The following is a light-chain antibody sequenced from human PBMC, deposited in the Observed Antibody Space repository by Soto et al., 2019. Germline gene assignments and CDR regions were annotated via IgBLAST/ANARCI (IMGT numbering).Light chain of an antibody. Sequence: QSVLTQPASVSGSPGQSITISCTGTSRDVDAYNYVSWYQQYPGKAPKLMIYDVSNRPSGVSNRFSGSKSGNTASLTISGLQAEDEADYFCTSYTSSSTLDVFGTGTKVTVL. CDR2: DVS. J-gene: IGLJ1*01. V-gene: IGLV2-14*01. CDR3: TSYTSSSTLDV. CDR1: SRDVDAYNY.